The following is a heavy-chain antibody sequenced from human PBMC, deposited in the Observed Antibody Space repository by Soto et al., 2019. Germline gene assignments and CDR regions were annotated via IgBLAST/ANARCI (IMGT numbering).Heavy chain of an antibody. V-gene: IGHV3-48*04. CDR3: ARDHTVDYGMDV. CDR1: GFTFSSYS. Sequence: GGSLRLSCAASGFTFSSYSMNWVRQAPGKGLEWVSYISSSGSTIYYADSVKGRFTISRDNAKNSLYLQMNSLRAEDTAVYYCARDHTVDYGMDVWGQGTTVTVSS. D-gene: IGHD4-17*01. CDR2: ISSSGSTI. J-gene: IGHJ6*02.